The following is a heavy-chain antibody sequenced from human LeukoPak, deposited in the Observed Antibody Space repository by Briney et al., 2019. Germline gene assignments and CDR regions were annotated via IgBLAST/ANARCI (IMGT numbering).Heavy chain of an antibody. CDR2: ISAYNGNT. CDR3: ARDEGGDFDY. Sequence: ASVKVSCKASGYTFTGYYMHWVRQAPGQGLERMGWISAYNGNTNYAQKLQGRVTMTTDTSTSTAYMELRSLRSDDTAVYYCARDEGGDFDYWGQGTLVTVSS. D-gene: IGHD1-26*01. CDR1: GYTFTGYY. V-gene: IGHV1-18*04. J-gene: IGHJ4*02.